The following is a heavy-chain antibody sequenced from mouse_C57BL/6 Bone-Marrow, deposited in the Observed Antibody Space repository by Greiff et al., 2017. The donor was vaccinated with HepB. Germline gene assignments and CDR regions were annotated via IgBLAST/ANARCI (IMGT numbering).Heavy chain of an antibody. J-gene: IGHJ2*01. V-gene: IGHV7-3*01. D-gene: IGHD2-1*01. Sequence: EVKLVESGGGLVQPGGSLSLSCAASGFTFTDYYMSWVRQPPGKALEWLGFIRNKANGYTTEYSASVKGRFTISRDNSQSILYLQMNALRAEDSATYYCARSPIYYGNYGGYYFDCWGQGTTLTVSS. CDR3: ARSPIYYGNYGGYYFDC. CDR2: IRNKANGYTT. CDR1: GFTFTDYY.